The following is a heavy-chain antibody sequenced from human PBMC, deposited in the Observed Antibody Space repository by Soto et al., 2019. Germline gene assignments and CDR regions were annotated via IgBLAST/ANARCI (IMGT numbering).Heavy chain of an antibody. J-gene: IGHJ6*02. Sequence: QVQLVQSGGEVKKPGASVKLSCTASGYTFTSYGISWVRQAPGQGLEWMGWISAYNGKTNYAQNVQGSVTMTTETSTRTSYMDLRRLRSDDTAVYYCARGGDVNYYHGMDVWGQGTTVTVSS. CDR1: GYTFTSYG. CDR2: ISAYNGKT. D-gene: IGHD5-12*01. V-gene: IGHV1-18*01. CDR3: ARGGDVNYYHGMDV.